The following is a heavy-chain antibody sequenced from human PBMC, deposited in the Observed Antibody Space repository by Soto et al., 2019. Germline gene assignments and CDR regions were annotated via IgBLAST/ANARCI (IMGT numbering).Heavy chain of an antibody. CDR3: ARFSEESSGYDP. Sequence: GASVKLSCNASGGTFSSYAISWVRQAPGQGLEWMGGIIPSGGRASYAQKFQGRVTMTRDTSTSTVYMELSSLRSEDTAVYYCARFSEESSGYDPWGQGTLVTVSS. V-gene: IGHV1-69*05. CDR2: IIPSGGRA. CDR1: GGTFSSYA. J-gene: IGHJ5*02. D-gene: IGHD3-22*01.